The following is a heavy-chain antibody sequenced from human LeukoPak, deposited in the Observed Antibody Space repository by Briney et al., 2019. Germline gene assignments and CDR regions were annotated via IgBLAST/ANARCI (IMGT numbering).Heavy chain of an antibody. CDR2: ISASGRST. CDR1: GFNFSSFV. D-gene: IGHD3-9*01. J-gene: IGHJ6*03. Sequence: GGSLRLSCAGSGFNFSSFVMTWVRQAPGKGLEWVSSISASGRSTYYADSVKGRFTISRDNAKNSLYPQMNSLRAEDTAVYYCARDPLTLYDYYMDVWGKGTTVTVSS. V-gene: IGHV3-21*01. CDR3: ARDPLTLYDYYMDV.